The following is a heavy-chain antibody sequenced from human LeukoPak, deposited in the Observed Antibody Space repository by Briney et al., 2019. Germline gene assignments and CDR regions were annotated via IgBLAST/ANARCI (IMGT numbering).Heavy chain of an antibody. Sequence: SETLSLTCTVSGGSISSYYWSWIRQPPGKGLEWIGYIYYSGSTNYNPSLKSRVTISVDTSKNQFSLKLSSVTAADTAVYYCARDSFGRDGYNYSDYWGQGTLVTVSS. D-gene: IGHD5-24*01. CDR3: ARDSFGRDGYNYSDY. V-gene: IGHV4-59*01. CDR1: GGSISSYY. CDR2: IYYSGST. J-gene: IGHJ4*02.